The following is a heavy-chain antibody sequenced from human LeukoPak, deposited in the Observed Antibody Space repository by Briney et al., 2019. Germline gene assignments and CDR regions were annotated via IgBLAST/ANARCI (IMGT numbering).Heavy chain of an antibody. D-gene: IGHD6-13*01. CDR2: INPNSGGT. V-gene: IGHV1-2*06. Sequence: GASVKVSCKAAGYTFTGYYMFWVRQAPGQGLEWMGRINPNSGGTNYAQKFQGRVTMTRDTSISTAYMELSRLRSDDTAVYYCASQRGQIAAADFDYWGQGTLVTVSS. J-gene: IGHJ4*02. CDR3: ASQRGQIAAADFDY. CDR1: GYTFTGYY.